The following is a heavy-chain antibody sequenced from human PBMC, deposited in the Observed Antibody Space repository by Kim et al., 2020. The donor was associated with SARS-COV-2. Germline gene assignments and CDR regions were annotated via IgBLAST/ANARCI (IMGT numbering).Heavy chain of an antibody. D-gene: IGHD2-2*01. Sequence: ARFTISRDNSKNTLYLQMNSLRAEDTAVYYCAKDQGYCSSTSCYPSAFDIWGQGTMVTVSS. CDR3: AKDQGYCSSTSCYPSAFDI. J-gene: IGHJ3*02. V-gene: IGHV3-30*02.